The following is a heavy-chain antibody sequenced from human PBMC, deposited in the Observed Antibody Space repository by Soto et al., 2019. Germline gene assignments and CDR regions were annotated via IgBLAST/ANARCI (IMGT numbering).Heavy chain of an antibody. CDR1: GYTFTSYD. CDR2: MNPNSGNT. V-gene: IGHV1-8*01. CDR3: ALNGVDYVRYYGMDV. J-gene: IGHJ6*02. Sequence: GASVKVSCKASGYTFTSYDINWVRQATGQGLEWMGWMNPNSGNTGYAQKFQGRVTTTRNTSISTAYMELSSLRSEDTAVYYCALNGVDYVRYYGMDVWGQGTTVTVSS. D-gene: IGHD7-27*01.